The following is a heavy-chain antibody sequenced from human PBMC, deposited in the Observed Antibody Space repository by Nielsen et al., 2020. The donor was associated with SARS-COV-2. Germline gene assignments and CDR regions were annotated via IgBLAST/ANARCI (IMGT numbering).Heavy chain of an antibody. CDR1: GFTFSDYY. J-gene: IGHJ4*02. Sequence: GESLKISCAASGFTFSDYYMSWIRQAPGKGLEWVSYISSSSSYTNYADSVKGRFTISRDNAKNSLYLQMNSLRAEDTAVYYCARYGGTIFAGHFDYWGQGTLVTVSS. D-gene: IGHD3-3*01. CDR2: ISSSSSYT. V-gene: IGHV3-11*03. CDR3: ARYGGTIFAGHFDY.